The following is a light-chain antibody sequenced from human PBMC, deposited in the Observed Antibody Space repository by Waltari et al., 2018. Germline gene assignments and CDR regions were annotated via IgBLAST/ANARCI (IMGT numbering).Light chain of an antibody. J-gene: IGLJ2*01. CDR1: SPRTPY. Sequence: SSELTQDPAVSVAVGQTVRITCQGASPRTPYVSLYQQKSGQAPILVLFGKNKRPSGIPDRFSGYNSETTTSLTITGAQAEDEADYYCSSRDSSASHVLFAGGTKLTVL. V-gene: IGLV3-19*01. CDR2: GKN. CDR3: SSRDSSASHVL.